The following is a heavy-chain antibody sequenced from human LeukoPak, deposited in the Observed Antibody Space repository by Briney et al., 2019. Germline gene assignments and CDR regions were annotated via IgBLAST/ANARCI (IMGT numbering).Heavy chain of an antibody. D-gene: IGHD6-19*01. J-gene: IGHJ5*02. CDR3: ARGGWYSHL. Sequence: SETLSLTCAVYGGSFSGYYWSWIRQPPGKGLEWIGEINHSGSTNYNPSLKSRVTISVDTSKNQFYLKLSSVTGADTAVYYCARGGWYSHLWGQGALVTVSS. CDR1: GGSFSGYY. V-gene: IGHV4-34*01. CDR2: INHSGST.